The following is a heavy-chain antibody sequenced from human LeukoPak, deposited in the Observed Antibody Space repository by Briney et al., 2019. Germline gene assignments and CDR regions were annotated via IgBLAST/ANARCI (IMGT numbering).Heavy chain of an antibody. V-gene: IGHV4-39*07. CDR1: GGSISSGGYY. CDR2: INHAERT. Sequence: PSETLSLTCTVSGGSISSGGYYWTWIRQPPGKGLEWIGEINHAERTDYNPSLKSRVTISVDTSKNQFSLKLSSVTAADSAVYYCARLNLKYYYSSGPNDYWSQGTLVTVSS. CDR3: ARLNLKYYYSSGPNDY. J-gene: IGHJ4*02. D-gene: IGHD3-10*01.